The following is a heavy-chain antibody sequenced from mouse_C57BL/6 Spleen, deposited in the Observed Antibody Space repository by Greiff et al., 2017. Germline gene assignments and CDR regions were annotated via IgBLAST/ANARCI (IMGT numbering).Heavy chain of an antibody. CDR2: IDPSDSYT. D-gene: IGHD1-1*01. CDR3: ARGNYYGSSYDY. Sequence: QVQLQQPGAELVKPGASVKLSCKASGYTFTSYWMQWVKQRPGQGLEWIGEIDPSDSYTNYNQKFKGKATLTVDTSSSTAYMQLSSLTSEDSAVYYCARGNYYGSSYDYGGQGTTLTVSS. J-gene: IGHJ2*01. V-gene: IGHV1-50*01. CDR1: GYTFTSYW.